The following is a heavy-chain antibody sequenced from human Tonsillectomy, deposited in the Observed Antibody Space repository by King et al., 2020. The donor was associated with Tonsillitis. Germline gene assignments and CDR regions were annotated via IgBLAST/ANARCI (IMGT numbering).Heavy chain of an antibody. CDR1: GFTFSNAW. J-gene: IGHJ4*02. V-gene: IGHV3-15*01. CDR2: IKSKTDGGTT. D-gene: IGHD4-17*01. Sequence: VQLVESGGGLLKPGGSLRLSCAASGFTFSNAWMSWVRQAPGKGLEWVGRIKSKTDGGTTDYAAPVKGRFTISRDDSKNTLYLQMNSLKTEDTAVYYCTPEKFYGDYYFANWGQGTLVTVSS. CDR3: TPEKFYGDYYFAN.